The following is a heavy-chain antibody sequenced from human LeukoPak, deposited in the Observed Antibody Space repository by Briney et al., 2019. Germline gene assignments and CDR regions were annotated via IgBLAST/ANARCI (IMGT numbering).Heavy chain of an antibody. V-gene: IGHV1-46*01. CDR2: INPSGGST. CDR1: GYTFTSYY. CDR3: ARVNYGDYGVGY. Sequence: GASVKVSCKASGYTFTSYYMHWVRQAPGQGLEWMGIINPSGGSTSYAQKFQGRATMTRDTSTSTAYMELSSLRSEDTAVYYCARVNYGDYGVGYWGQGTLVTVSS. J-gene: IGHJ4*02. D-gene: IGHD4-17*01.